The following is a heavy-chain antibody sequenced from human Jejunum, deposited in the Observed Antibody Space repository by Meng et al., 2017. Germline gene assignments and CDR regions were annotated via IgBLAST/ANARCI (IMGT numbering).Heavy chain of an antibody. Sequence: VGAGGGVVQPGGSLRLSWSGSGFIFRNYGMHWVRQAPGKGLEWVAVIWFDGSKKYYADPVKGRFTISRDYAKNTVFLQMNTVRAEDTAVYYCARDNDGNSQFSQFDYWGQGTLVTVSS. J-gene: IGHJ4*02. D-gene: IGHD2/OR15-2a*01. CDR2: IWFDGSKK. CDR3: ARDNDGNSQFSQFDY. CDR1: GFIFRNYG. V-gene: IGHV3-33*01.